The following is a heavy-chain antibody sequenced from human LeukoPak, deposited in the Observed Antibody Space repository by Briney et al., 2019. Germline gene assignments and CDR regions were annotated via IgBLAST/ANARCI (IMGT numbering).Heavy chain of an antibody. CDR2: IYYSGST. D-gene: IGHD3-3*01. Sequence: SETLSLTCTVSGGSISSYYWSWIRQPPGKGLEWIGYIYYSGSTNYNPSLKSRVTISVDTSKNQFSLKLSSVTAADTAVYYCARVQEVGGYDFWSGYYTRRSWFDPWGQGTLVTVSS. CDR1: GGSISSYY. V-gene: IGHV4-59*01. J-gene: IGHJ5*02. CDR3: ARVQEVGGYDFWSGYYTRRSWFDP.